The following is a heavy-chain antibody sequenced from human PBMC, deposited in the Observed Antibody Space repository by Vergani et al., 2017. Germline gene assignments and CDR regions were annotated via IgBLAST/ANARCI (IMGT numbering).Heavy chain of an antibody. V-gene: IGHV4-39*07. CDR3: ARGPREARPIDY. CDR2: IYYSGST. J-gene: IGHJ4*02. D-gene: IGHD1-26*01. CDR1: GGSISSSSYY. Sequence: QLQLQESGPGLVKPSETLSLTCTVSGGSISSSSYYWGWIRQPPGKGLEWIGSIYYSGSTYYNPSLKSRVTISVDTPENQFSLKLSSVTAADTAVYYCARGPREARPIDYWGQGTLVTVSS.